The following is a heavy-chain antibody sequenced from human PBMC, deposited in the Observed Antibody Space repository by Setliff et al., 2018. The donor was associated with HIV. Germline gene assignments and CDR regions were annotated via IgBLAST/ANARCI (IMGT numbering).Heavy chain of an antibody. D-gene: IGHD5-18*01. CDR3: ARGGVRGYSYGEAFDI. CDR2: IISIFDKA. CDR1: GGSFNTYA. Sequence: ASVKVSCKSSGGSFNTYAINWVRQAPGQGLEWMGGIISIFDKANYAQKLHGRLTITADDSTRTGYRELNSLGSGDTAVYYCARGGVRGYSYGEAFDIWGQGTLVTVSS. V-gene: IGHV1-69*13. J-gene: IGHJ3*02.